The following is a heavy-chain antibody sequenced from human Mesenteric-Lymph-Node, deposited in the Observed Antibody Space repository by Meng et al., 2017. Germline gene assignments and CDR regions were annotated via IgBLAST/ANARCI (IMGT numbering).Heavy chain of an antibody. CDR3: ARGSRGYSYG. Sequence: QWRLRESGPGLGRPSETLSPTCTVSGGSISSGSYYWSWIRQPPGKGLEWIGYIYYGGTTNYNPSLKSRVTISADTSKNQFSLKLSSVTAADTAVYYCARGSRGYSYGWGQGTLVTVSS. D-gene: IGHD5-18*01. J-gene: IGHJ4*02. V-gene: IGHV4-61*01. CDR1: GGSISSGSYY. CDR2: IYYGGTT.